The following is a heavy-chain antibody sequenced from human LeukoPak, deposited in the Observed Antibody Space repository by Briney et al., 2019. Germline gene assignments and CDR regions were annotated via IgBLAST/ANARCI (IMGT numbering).Heavy chain of an antibody. J-gene: IGHJ3*02. D-gene: IGHD2-2*01. V-gene: IGHV4-34*01. CDR2: INHSGST. Sequence: SSETLSLTCAVYGGSFSGYYWSWIRQPPGKGLEWIGEINHSGSTNYNPSLKSRVTISVDTSKNQFSPKLSSVTAADTAVYYCVKSNSRYQPWTLDIWGRGTMVTVSS. CDR1: GGSFSGYY. CDR3: VKSNSRYQPWTLDI.